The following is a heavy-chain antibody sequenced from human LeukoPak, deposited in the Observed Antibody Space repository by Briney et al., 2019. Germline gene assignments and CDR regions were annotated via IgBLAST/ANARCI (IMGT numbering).Heavy chain of an antibody. D-gene: IGHD3-22*01. CDR1: GDSVSSNSVT. CDR3: AIRRLYYYISAYFDY. CDR2: TYYRSTWYN. Sequence: SQTLSLTCAISGDSVSSNSVTWNWIRQSPSRGLEWLGRTYYRSTWYNDYAVSVRGRITVNPDTSKNQFSLKLSSVTAADTAVYYCAIRRLYYYISAYFDYWGQGTLVTVSS. V-gene: IGHV6-1*01. J-gene: IGHJ4*02.